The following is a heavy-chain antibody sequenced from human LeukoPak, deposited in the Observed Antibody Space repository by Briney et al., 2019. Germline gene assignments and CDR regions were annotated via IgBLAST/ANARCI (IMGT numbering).Heavy chain of an antibody. D-gene: IGHD3-9*01. CDR1: GLSVSRGSYY. V-gene: IGHV4-61*01. Sequence: AETLSLTHTVSGLSVSRGSYYWRWLRQPPGKGLEWIEYIYYSGSTNHHPSLKSRVPISVDTSKNQSSLKLSCVTAADTAAYYCARDFHYYDILTGYNRGYFDYWGQGTLVTVSS. CDR2: IYYSGST. CDR3: ARDFHYYDILTGYNRGYFDY. J-gene: IGHJ4*02.